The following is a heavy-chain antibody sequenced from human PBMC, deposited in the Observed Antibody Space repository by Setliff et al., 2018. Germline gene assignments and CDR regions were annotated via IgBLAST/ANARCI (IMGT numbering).Heavy chain of an antibody. Sequence: GESLKTSCKGSGYSFTSYWISWVRQMPGKGLEWMGRIDPSDSYTNYSPSFQGHVTISGDKSISTAYLQWSSLKASDTAMYYCARIRRDIVVVVGATPDYYDYMDVWGKGTTVTVSS. V-gene: IGHV5-10-1*01. CDR3: ARIRRDIVVVVGATPDYYDYMDV. J-gene: IGHJ6*03. CDR2: IDPSDSYT. D-gene: IGHD2-15*01. CDR1: GYSFTSYW.